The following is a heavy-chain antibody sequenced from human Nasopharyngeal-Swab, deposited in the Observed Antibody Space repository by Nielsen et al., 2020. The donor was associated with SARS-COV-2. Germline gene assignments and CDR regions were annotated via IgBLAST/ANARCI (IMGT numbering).Heavy chain of an antibody. CDR3: TRDTPAMFAY. V-gene: IGHV3-21*01. Sequence: GRQAPGKGLEWVSAISSTGDYIYHAASVKGRFTISRDNAKNSVYLQMDSLRAEDTAVYFCTRDTPAMFAYWGQGTLVTVSS. J-gene: IGHJ4*02. CDR2: ISSTGDYI.